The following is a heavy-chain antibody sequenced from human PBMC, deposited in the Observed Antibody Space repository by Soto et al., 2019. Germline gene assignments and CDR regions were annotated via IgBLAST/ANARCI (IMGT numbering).Heavy chain of an antibody. Sequence: QAQLVQSGPEVKKPGASVKDSCKASGYTFSSYGISWVRQAPGQGLEWLGWISPYDDDTKYAQNLQGRVRMTTDTSTRTVYMDLRSLRSDDTAIYYCARGGYYDSSGSRNYHYYGMDVWGQGTTVTVSS. J-gene: IGHJ6*02. D-gene: IGHD3-22*01. CDR2: ISPYDDDT. V-gene: IGHV1-18*01. CDR1: GYTFSSYG. CDR3: ARGGYYDSSGSRNYHYYGMDV.